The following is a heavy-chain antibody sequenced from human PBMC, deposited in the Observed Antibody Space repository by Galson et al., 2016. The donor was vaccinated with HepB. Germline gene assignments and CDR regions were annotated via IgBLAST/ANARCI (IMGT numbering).Heavy chain of an antibody. D-gene: IGHD4-23*01. Sequence: SLRLSCAASGFTFSTYWMNWVRQAPGKGLEWVANIKPDGSEKYYVDSGKGRFTISRDNGKKSLYLQMNSLRAEDTAVYYCASLSVGLSIDYWGQGTLVTVSS. CDR2: IKPDGSEK. V-gene: IGHV3-7*03. CDR3: ASLSVGLSIDY. CDR1: GFTFSTYW. J-gene: IGHJ4*02.